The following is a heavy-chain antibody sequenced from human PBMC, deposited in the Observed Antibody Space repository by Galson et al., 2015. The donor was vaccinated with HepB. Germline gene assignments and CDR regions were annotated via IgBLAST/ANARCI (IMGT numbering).Heavy chain of an antibody. CDR1: GFTFSSYW. D-gene: IGHD3-22*01. J-gene: IGHJ4*02. V-gene: IGHV3-21*01. Sequence: SLRLSCAASGFTFSSYWMHWVRQAPGKGLEWVSSISSSSSYIYYADSVKGRFTISRDNAKNSLYLQMNSLRAEDTAVYYCARDPGNYYDSSGYFDYWGQGTLVTVSS. CDR3: ARDPGNYYDSSGYFDY. CDR2: ISSSSSYI.